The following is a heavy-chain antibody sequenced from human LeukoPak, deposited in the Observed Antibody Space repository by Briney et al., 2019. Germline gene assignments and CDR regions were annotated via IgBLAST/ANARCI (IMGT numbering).Heavy chain of an antibody. CDR2: IKSKTDGGTT. CDR3: TTGRYYDILTGDY. D-gene: IGHD3-9*01. CDR1: GFTFSNAW. Sequence: PGGSLRLSCAASGFTFSNAWTSWVRQAPGKGLEWVGRIKSKTDGGTTDYAAPVKGRFTISRDDSKNTLYLQMNSLKTEDTAVYYCTTGRYYDILTGDYWGQGTLVTVSS. J-gene: IGHJ4*02. V-gene: IGHV3-15*01.